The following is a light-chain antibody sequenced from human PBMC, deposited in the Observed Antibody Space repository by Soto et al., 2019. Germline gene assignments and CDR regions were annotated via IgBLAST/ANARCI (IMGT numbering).Light chain of an antibody. J-gene: IGKJ1*01. Sequence: DIPMTQSPSTLSASVGDRVTITCRASQSISSWLAWYQQKPGKAPKLLIYKASSLESGVPSRFSGSGSGTEFTLTISSLQPDYFATYYCQHYNSLRTFGQGTKVEIK. CDR3: QHYNSLRT. CDR2: KAS. V-gene: IGKV1-5*03. CDR1: QSISSW.